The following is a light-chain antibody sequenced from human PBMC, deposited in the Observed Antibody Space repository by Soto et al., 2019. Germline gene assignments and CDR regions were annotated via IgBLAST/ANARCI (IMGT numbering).Light chain of an antibody. CDR1: SSDVGDYNY. CDR3: SSYTSSSTL. J-gene: IGLJ1*01. CDR2: DVS. Sequence: QSALTQPASVSGSPGQSITISCTGTSSDVGDYNYVSWYQQHPGKAPKIMLYDVSNRPSGISNRFSGSKSGNTASLTISGLQAEDEADYYCSSYTSSSTLFGTGTKLTVL. V-gene: IGLV2-14*01.